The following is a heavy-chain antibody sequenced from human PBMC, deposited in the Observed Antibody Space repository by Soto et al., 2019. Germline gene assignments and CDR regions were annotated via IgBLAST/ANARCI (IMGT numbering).Heavy chain of an antibody. J-gene: IGHJ6*02. CDR2: IYSGGST. CDR1: GFTVSSNY. V-gene: IGHV3-53*04. D-gene: IGHD3-10*01. Sequence: EVQLVESGGGLVQPGGSLRLSCAASGFTVSSNYMSWVRQAPGKGLEWVSVIYSGGSTYYADSVKGRFTISRHNSKNTLYLQMNSRRAEDTAVYYCARARYYGSGSYFDYYYYYGMDVWGQGTTVTVSS. CDR3: ARARYYGSGSYFDYYYYYGMDV.